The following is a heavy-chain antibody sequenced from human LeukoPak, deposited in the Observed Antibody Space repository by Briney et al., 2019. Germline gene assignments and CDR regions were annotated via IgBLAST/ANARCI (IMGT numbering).Heavy chain of an antibody. CDR2: VHLDGRT. CDR3: AREGGFYRPLDY. CDR1: GGPVTSTNW. Sequence: PSETLSLTCAVSGGPVTSTNWWTWVRQPPGKGLEWIGEVHLDGRTNYNPSLTGRLTLSVDLYENHISLKLTSVTAADTAVYYCAREGGFYRPLDYLGQGTLVTVSS. J-gene: IGHJ4*02. D-gene: IGHD3-3*01. V-gene: IGHV4-4*02.